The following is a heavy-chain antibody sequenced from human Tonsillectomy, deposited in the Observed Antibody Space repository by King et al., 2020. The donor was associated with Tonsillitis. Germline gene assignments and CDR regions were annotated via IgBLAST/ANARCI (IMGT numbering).Heavy chain of an antibody. D-gene: IGHD3-16*02. CDR1: GFTFSNYG. Sequence: QVQLVESGGGVVQPGRSLRLSCAASGFTFSNYGMHWVRQAPGKGLEWVGLIAYDASYENYADSVKGRFAISRDNSKNTLYLEMNSLRVEDTAVYYCAKDGIALSDWYFDLWGRGTLVTVSS. CDR2: IAYDASYE. V-gene: IGHV3-30*18. J-gene: IGHJ2*01. CDR3: AKDGIALSDWYFDL.